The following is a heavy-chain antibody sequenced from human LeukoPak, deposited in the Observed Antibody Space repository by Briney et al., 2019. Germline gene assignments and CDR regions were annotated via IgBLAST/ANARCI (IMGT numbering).Heavy chain of an antibody. V-gene: IGHV4-59*01. D-gene: IGHD2-21*02. Sequence: KPSETLSLTCTVSGGSISSYYWTWIRQPPGKGLEWIGYIHYSGSSRSHPSLNSRVTMSVDTSKSQFSLKLTSVTAADTAVYYCARGRRTAVVTDFDYWGQGILVTVSS. CDR2: IHYSGSS. J-gene: IGHJ4*02. CDR3: ARGRRTAVVTDFDY. CDR1: GGSISSYY.